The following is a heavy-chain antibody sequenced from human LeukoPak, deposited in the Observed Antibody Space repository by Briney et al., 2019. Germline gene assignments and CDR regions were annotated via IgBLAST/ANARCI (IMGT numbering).Heavy chain of an antibody. CDR1: GGSISSGDYY. CDR3: ARDGPWGIAVAGTLDY. Sequence: PSETLSLTCTVSGGSISSGDYYWSWIRQPPGKGLEWIGDIYYSGSTYYNPSLKSRVTISVDTSKNQFSLKLSSVTAADTAVYYCARDGPWGIAVAGTLDYWGQGTLVTVSS. D-gene: IGHD6-19*01. J-gene: IGHJ4*02. CDR2: IYYSGST. V-gene: IGHV4-30-4*08.